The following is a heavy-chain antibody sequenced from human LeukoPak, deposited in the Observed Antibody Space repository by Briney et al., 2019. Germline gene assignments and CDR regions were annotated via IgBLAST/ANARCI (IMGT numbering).Heavy chain of an antibody. D-gene: IGHD4-11*01. CDR2: VNHSGYT. V-gene: IGHV4-34*01. CDR1: GVSFSTYY. J-gene: IGHJ6*03. Sequence: SETLSLTCDVSGVSFSTYYWSWIRQSPEKGLEWIGEVNHSGYTNYNPSLKGRVTISVDTSKNQFSLKLSSVTAADTAVYYCARATGRTTVTTPYYYYMDVWGKGTTVTVSS. CDR3: ARATGRTTVTTPYYYYMDV.